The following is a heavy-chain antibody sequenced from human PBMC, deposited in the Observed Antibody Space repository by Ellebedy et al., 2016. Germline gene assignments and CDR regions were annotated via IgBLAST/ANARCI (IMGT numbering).Heavy chain of an antibody. CDR2: FDPEDGET. CDR3: ARRYCTGGVCVFGGDAFDI. CDR1: GYTLTELS. J-gene: IGHJ3*02. Sequence: ASVKVSCKVSGYTLTELSIHWVRQAPGKGLEWMGSFDPEDGETIYAQKLQGRVTMTRDTSTSTVYMDLSSLRSEDTAVYYCARRYCTGGVCVFGGDAFDIWGQGTMVTVSS. V-gene: IGHV1-24*01. D-gene: IGHD2-8*02.